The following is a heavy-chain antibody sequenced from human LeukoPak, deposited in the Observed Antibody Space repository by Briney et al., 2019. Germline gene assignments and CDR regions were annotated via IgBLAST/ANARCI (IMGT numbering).Heavy chain of an antibody. CDR3: ARVDSSSWYPYYYYYYYMDV. D-gene: IGHD6-13*01. CDR2: IYHSGST. CDR1: GYSISSGYY. V-gene: IGHV4-38-2*02. J-gene: IGHJ6*03. Sequence: PSETLSLTCTVSGYSISSGYYWGWIRQPPGKGLEWIGSIYHSGSTYYNPSLKSRVTISVDTSKNQFSLKLSSVTAADTAVYYCARVDSSSWYPYYYYYYYMDVWGKGTTVTVSS.